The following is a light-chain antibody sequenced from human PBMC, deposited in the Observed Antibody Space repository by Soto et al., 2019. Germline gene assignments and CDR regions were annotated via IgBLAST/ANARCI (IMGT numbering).Light chain of an antibody. CDR1: QNIRTY. Sequence: DIQMTQSPSSLSGSVGDRVTTTCRASQNIRTYLNWYQQKPGKAPQVLISSASTLQSGVPSRFSGSGSGTEFTLTINKLQPEDSATYYCQQSRNTPRTFGEGTKVEIK. V-gene: IGKV1-39*01. CDR2: SAS. J-gene: IGKJ1*01. CDR3: QQSRNTPRT.